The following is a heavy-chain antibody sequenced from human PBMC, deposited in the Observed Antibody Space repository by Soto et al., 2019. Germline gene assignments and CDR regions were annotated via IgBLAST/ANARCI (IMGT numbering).Heavy chain of an antibody. J-gene: IGHJ4*02. CDR2: ISYDGSNK. CDR1: GFTFSSYA. V-gene: IGHV3-30-3*01. Sequence: QVQLVESGGGVVQPGRSLRLSCAASGFTFSSYAMHWVRQAPGKGLEWVAVISYDGSNKYYADSVKGRFTISRDNSKNTLYLQMNSLRAEDTAVYYCARCIPRWLLLYYFDYWGQGTLVTVSS. CDR3: ARCIPRWLLLYYFDY. D-gene: IGHD3-22*01.